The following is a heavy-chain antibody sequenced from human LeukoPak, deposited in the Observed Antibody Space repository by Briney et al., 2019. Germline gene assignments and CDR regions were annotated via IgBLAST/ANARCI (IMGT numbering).Heavy chain of an antibody. V-gene: IGHV3-21*01. CDR3: ARATMVRGVIYYFDY. CDR1: GFTFSSYS. CDR2: ISSSSSYI. D-gene: IGHD3-10*01. Sequence: PGGSLRLSCEASGFTFSSYSMNWVRQAPGKGLEWVSSISSSSSYIYYADSVKGRFTISRDNAKNSLYLQMNSLRAEDTAVYYCARATMVRGVIYYFDYWGQGTLVTVSS. J-gene: IGHJ4*02.